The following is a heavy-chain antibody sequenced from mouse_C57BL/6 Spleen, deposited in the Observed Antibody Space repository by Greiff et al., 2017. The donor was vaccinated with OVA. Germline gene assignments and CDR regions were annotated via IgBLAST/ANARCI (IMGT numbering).Heavy chain of an antibody. Sequence: EVKLVESGGGLVKPGGSLKLSCAASGFTFSDYGMHWVRQAPEKGLEWVAYISSGSSTIYYADTVKGRLTISRDNAKNTLFLQMTSLRSEDTAMYYCARSYYYGSRYEAWFAYWGQGTLVTVSA. V-gene: IGHV5-17*01. CDR2: ISSGSSTI. J-gene: IGHJ3*01. CDR1: GFTFSDYG. D-gene: IGHD1-1*01. CDR3: ARSYYYGSRYEAWFAY.